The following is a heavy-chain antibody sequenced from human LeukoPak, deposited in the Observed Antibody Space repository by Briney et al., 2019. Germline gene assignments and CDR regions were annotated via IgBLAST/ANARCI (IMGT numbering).Heavy chain of an antibody. CDR1: ATGFTINI. J-gene: IGHJ3*02. Sequence: ASVNVTCNAAATGFTINIIDWMRQAPGQGQEWMGIISPSGASTSYAPGLQGRVTMTRDTSTSTVYMELSSLRSEDTAMYDCGRVKLYAVYIWGQGTMVTVSS. CDR2: ISPSGAST. V-gene: IGHV1-46*04. D-gene: IGHD2/OR15-2a*01. CDR3: GRVKLYAVYI.